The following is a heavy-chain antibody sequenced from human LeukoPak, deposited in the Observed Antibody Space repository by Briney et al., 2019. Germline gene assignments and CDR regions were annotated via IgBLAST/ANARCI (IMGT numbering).Heavy chain of an antibody. CDR2: ISAYNGNT. D-gene: IGHD6-13*01. Sequence: ASVKVSCKASGYTFTSYGISWVRQAPGQGLEWMGWISAYNGNTNYAQKLQGRVTMTTDTSTSTAYMELRSLRSDDTAVYYCAKGSEEALAATGDFDYWGQGTLVTVSS. CDR3: AKGSEEALAATGDFDY. J-gene: IGHJ4*02. CDR1: GYTFTSYG. V-gene: IGHV1-18*01.